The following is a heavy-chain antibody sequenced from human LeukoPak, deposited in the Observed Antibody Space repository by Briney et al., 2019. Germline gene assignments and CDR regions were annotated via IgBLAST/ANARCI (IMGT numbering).Heavy chain of an antibody. CDR1: AFSLDGYA. J-gene: IGHJ4*02. Sequence: PGGSLRLSRAASAFSLDGYAIHWVRRTAGKGLEWVLGIHWNSGYIAYGESARGLFTISRDNAKSSVYLQMNSLRPEDTALYFCTTAPGCSNGVCHHSLDSCGQGALVTVSS. CDR2: IHWNSGYI. CDR3: TTAPGCSNGVCHHSLDS. D-gene: IGHD2-8*01. V-gene: IGHV3-9*01.